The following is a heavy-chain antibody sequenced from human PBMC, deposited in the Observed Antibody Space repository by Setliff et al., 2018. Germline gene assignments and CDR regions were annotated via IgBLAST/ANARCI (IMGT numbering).Heavy chain of an antibody. V-gene: IGHV3-23*01. CDR3: AKEDYSDSSGYYYETPWFDP. CDR2: ISASGDTT. D-gene: IGHD3-22*01. J-gene: IGHJ5*02. Sequence: GGSLRLSCAASGFSFSSYWMHWVRQGPGKGLEWVSAISASGDTTYYADSVKGRFTISRDNSQNTVFLQVNSLRPEDSAVYYCAKEDYSDSSGYYYETPWFDPWGQGTLVTVSS. CDR1: GFSFSSYW.